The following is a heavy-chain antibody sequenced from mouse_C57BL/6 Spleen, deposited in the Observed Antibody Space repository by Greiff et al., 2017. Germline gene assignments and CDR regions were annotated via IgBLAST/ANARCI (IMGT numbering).Heavy chain of an antibody. V-gene: IGHV1-55*01. Sequence: QVQLQQPGAELVKPGASVKMSCKASGYTFTSYWITWVKQRPGQGLAWIGDIYPGSGSTNYNEKFKSKATLTVDTSSSTAYMQLSSLTSEDSAVYYCARHYGSSYEEDYFDYWGQGTTLTVSS. D-gene: IGHD1-1*01. CDR1: GYTFTSYW. CDR3: ARHYGSSYEEDYFDY. CDR2: IYPGSGST. J-gene: IGHJ2*01.